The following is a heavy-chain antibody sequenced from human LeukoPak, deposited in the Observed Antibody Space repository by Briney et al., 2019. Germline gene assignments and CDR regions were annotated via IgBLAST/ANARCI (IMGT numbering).Heavy chain of an antibody. V-gene: IGHV3-21*01. CDR1: GFIFSQYS. CDR3: ARVRSSGWSGMDV. D-gene: IGHD6-19*01. Sequence: GGSLRLSCAASGFIFSQYSMNWVRQAPGKGLEWVSSISTSSTYIYYADSLRGRFTLSRDNAKNSLYLQMNSLRAEDTAVYYCARVRSSGWSGMDVWGQGTTVTVSS. J-gene: IGHJ6*02. CDR2: ISTSSTYI.